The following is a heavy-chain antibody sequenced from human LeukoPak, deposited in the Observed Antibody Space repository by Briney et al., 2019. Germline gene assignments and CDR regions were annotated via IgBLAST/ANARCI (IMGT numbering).Heavy chain of an antibody. Sequence: PSETLSLTCAVYGGSFSGYYWSWIRQPPGKGLEWIGEINHSGSTDYNPSLKSRVTISVDTSKNQFSLKLSSVTAADTAVYYCAGHFVWAYWGQGTLVTVSS. CDR2: INHSGST. CDR3: AGHFVWAY. J-gene: IGHJ4*02. CDR1: GGSFSGYY. V-gene: IGHV4-34*01. D-gene: IGHD2-8*01.